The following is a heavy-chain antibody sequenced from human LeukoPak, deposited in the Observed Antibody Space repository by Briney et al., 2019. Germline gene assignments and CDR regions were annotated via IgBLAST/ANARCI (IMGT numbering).Heavy chain of an antibody. CDR1: GYTFTSYG. CDR3: ARDRKHYYYYMDV. CDR2: ISAYNGNT. J-gene: IGHJ6*03. V-gene: IGHV1-18*01. D-gene: IGHD2-21*01. Sequence: ASVKVSCKASGYTFTSYGISWVRQAPGLGLEWMGWISAYNGNTNYAQKLQGRVTMSTDTSTSTAYMELRSLRSDDTAVYYCARDRKHYYYYMDVWGKGTTVTVSS.